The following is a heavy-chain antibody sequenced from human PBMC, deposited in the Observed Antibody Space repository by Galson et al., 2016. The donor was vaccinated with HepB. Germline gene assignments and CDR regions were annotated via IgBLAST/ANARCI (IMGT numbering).Heavy chain of an antibody. CDR3: AKGAGQWLVRFDY. Sequence: SLRLSCAASGFTFSSYAMSWVRQAPGKGLEWVLSISGSDDSTYYADSVKGRFTISRDNSKNTLYLQMNSLRAEDTAVYYCAKGAGQWLVRFDYWGQGTLVTVSS. J-gene: IGHJ4*02. V-gene: IGHV3-23*01. D-gene: IGHD6-19*01. CDR1: GFTFSSYA. CDR2: ISGSDDST.